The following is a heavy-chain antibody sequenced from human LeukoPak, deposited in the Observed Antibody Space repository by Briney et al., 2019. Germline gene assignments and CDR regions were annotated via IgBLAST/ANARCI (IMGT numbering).Heavy chain of an antibody. CDR1: GFTFSTYL. V-gene: IGHV3-74*03. CDR3: ASLGTLVP. J-gene: IGHJ5*02. CDR2: INTDGSVT. Sequence: GGSLRLSCAASGFTFSTYLMHWVRHAPGKGLVWVSRINTDGSVTTYAESVKGRFTISRDNAKNTLYLQMNSLRDEDTAVYYCASLGTLVPWGQGTLVTVSS. D-gene: IGHD3-9*01.